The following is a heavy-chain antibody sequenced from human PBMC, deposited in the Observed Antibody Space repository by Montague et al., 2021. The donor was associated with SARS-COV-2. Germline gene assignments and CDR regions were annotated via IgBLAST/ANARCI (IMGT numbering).Heavy chain of an antibody. V-gene: IGHV2-70*11. CDR1: GFSLNTSGLG. J-gene: IGHJ4*02. CDR3: ARSYAPSAVAVDY. D-gene: IGHD6-19*01. CDR2: SDWDDEK. Sequence: PALVKPTQTLTLTCTFSGFSLNTSGLGVNWIRQPPGKALEWLARSDWDDEKYYSTSLKTRLTISKDTSKNQVVLTMTNMDPVDTATYYCARSYAPSAVAVDYWGQGTLVTVSS.